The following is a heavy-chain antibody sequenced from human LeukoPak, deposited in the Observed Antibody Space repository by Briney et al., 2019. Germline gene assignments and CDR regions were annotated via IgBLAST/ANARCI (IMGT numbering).Heavy chain of an antibody. Sequence: PGGSLRLSCEVSGFTFNSYVMSWVRRAPGKGLEWVSMFNGRGGYTFYADSVKGRFTLSSENSKNPLHLQLIRLRAEATAVYYCANGDQPLLYGGAFASWGQGTLVTVSS. V-gene: IGHV3-23*01. CDR3: ANGDQPLLYGGAFAS. J-gene: IGHJ4*02. CDR1: GFTFNSYV. CDR2: FNGRGGYT. D-gene: IGHD2-2*02.